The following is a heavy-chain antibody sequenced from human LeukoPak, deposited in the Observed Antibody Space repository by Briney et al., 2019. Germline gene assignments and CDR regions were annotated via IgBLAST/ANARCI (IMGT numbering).Heavy chain of an antibody. Sequence: GGSLRLSCAASGFTFSSYGMHWVRQAPGKGLEWVAFIRHDGSNKYYAESVKGRFTISRDNSKNTLYLQMNSLRAEDTAVYYCAKDKYSSGWYYFDYWGQGTLVTVSS. V-gene: IGHV3-30*02. CDR1: GFTFSSYG. CDR2: IRHDGSNK. D-gene: IGHD6-19*01. CDR3: AKDKYSSGWYYFDY. J-gene: IGHJ4*02.